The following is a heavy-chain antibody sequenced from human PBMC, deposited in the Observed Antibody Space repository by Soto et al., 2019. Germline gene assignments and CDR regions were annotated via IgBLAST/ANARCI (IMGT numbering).Heavy chain of an antibody. CDR2: VYYSGGA. CDR1: GGSIVGYY. Sequence: SDTLSLNCTVFGGSIVGYYWSWLRKTSGKGLECIGNVYYSGGAKYNPSVKRRVSISVDTSKNQFSLNLSSVTAADTAVYYCTRDGDGRMTTNPYYYYGMDVWGPGITVS. J-gene: IGHJ6*02. D-gene: IGHD2-21*02. CDR3: TRDGDGRMTTNPYYYYGMDV. V-gene: IGHV4-59*01.